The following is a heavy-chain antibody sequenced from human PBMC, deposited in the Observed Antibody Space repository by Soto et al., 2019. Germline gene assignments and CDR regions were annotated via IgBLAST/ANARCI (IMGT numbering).Heavy chain of an antibody. J-gene: IGHJ4*02. V-gene: IGHV3-30-3*01. CDR3: ARDQWLVLHDY. Sequence: QVQLVESGGGVVQPGRSLRLSCAASGFTFSSYAIHWFRQAPGKGLEWVAVISYDGSNKYYADSMKGRFTISRDNSKNTVSLQMDILRAEDTAVYYCARDQWLVLHDYWGQVTLGTVSS. D-gene: IGHD6-19*01. CDR2: ISYDGSNK. CDR1: GFTFSSYA.